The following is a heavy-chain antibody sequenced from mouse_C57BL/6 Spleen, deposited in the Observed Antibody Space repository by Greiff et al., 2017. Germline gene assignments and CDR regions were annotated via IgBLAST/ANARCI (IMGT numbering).Heavy chain of an antibody. J-gene: IGHJ2*01. CDR2: IDPSDSYT. V-gene: IGHV1-69*01. Sequence: VQLQQPGAELVMPGASVKLSCKASGYTFTSYWMHWVKQRPGQGLEWIGEIDPSDSYTNYNQKFKGKSTLTVDKSSSPAYMQLSSLTSEDSAVYYCARGLRNFDYWGQGTTLTVSS. CDR3: ARGLRNFDY. D-gene: IGHD1-1*01. CDR1: GYTFTSYW.